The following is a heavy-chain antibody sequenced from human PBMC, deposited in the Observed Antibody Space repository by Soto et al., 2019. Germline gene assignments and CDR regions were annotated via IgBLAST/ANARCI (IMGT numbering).Heavy chain of an antibody. CDR2: IIPTFGRT. V-gene: IGHV1-69*13. CDR1: GDTFSSYA. Sequence: VASVKVSCKASGDTFSSYAISWVRQAPGKGLEWMGKIIPTFGRTNYAQKFQGRLTISADDSTSTAYMELTSLESDDTAVYYCARDPLSSFAMDVWGQGTTVTV. D-gene: IGHD3-10*02. CDR3: ARDPLSSFAMDV. J-gene: IGHJ6*02.